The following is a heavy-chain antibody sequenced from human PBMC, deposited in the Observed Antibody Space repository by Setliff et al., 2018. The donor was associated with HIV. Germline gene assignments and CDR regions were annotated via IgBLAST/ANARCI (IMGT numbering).Heavy chain of an antibody. D-gene: IGHD2-15*01. CDR2: IHHGGAT. V-gene: IGHV4-34*01. CDR1: GGSLTGYY. CDR3: ARHGGRYFDF. J-gene: IGHJ4*02. Sequence: PSETLFLTCAVYGGSLTGYYWSWIRQPPGMGLEWIGEIHHGGATKYNPSVKSRVTISVDTSKNQFSLQLSSVTAADTAVYFCARHGGRYFDFWGPGTLVTVTS.